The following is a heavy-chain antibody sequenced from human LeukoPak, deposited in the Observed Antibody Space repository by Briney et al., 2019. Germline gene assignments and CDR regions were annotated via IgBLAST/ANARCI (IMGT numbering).Heavy chain of an antibody. CDR3: SVGPLYDYGVT. CDR1: GYTFTSYD. V-gene: IGHV1-8*01. J-gene: IGHJ5*02. D-gene: IGHD4-17*01. CDR2: LNPNSGNT. Sequence: ASVKVSCKASGYTFTSYDINWVRQATGQGLEWMGWLNPNSGNTGYAQKFQGRVTMTRNTSISTAYMELSSLRSEDTAVYYCSVGPLYDYGVTWGQGTLVTVSS.